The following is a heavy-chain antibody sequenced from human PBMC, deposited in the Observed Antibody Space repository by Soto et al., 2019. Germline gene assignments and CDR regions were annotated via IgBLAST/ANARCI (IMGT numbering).Heavy chain of an antibody. J-gene: IGHJ4*02. CDR2: IIPIFGTA. V-gene: IGHV1-69*13. D-gene: IGHD3-9*01. CDR3: ASGFDYDILTGFDY. CDR1: GGTFSSYA. Sequence: SSVKVSCKASGGTFSSYAISWVRQAPGQGLEWMGGIIPIFGTANYAQKFQGRVTITADESTSTAYMELSSLRSEDTAVYYCASGFDYDILTGFDYWGQGTLVTVSS.